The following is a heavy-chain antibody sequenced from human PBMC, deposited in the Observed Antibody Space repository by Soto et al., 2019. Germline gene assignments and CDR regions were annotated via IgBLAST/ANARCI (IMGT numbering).Heavy chain of an antibody. V-gene: IGHV1-2*02. J-gene: IGHJ6*02. Sequence: ASVKVSCKASGYTFTGHYMHWVRQAPGQGLEWMGWINPNSGGTNYAQKFQGRVTMTRDTSISTAYMELSRLRSDDTAVYYCARDSVTIYGMDVWGQGTTVTVSS. D-gene: IGHD3-3*01. CDR3: ARDSVTIYGMDV. CDR2: INPNSGGT. CDR1: GYTFTGHY.